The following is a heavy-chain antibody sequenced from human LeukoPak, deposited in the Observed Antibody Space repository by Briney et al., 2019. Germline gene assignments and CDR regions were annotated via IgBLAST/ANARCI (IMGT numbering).Heavy chain of an antibody. V-gene: IGHV3-30-3*01. J-gene: IGHJ6*03. CDR3: AKGLRTGVGPYMGYHYYMDV. CDR2: ISYDGSDK. D-gene: IGHD3-16*01. Sequence: GGSLRLSCAASGFTFSNYAMHWVRQAPGKGLEWVAVISYDGSDKYYADSVKGRFTISRDNSYNTVSLQMNSLRDEDTGVYYCAKGLRTGVGPYMGYHYYMDVWGKGATVTVSS. CDR1: GFTFSNYA.